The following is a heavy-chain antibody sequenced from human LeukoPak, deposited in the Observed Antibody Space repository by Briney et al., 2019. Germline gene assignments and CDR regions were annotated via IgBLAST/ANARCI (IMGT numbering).Heavy chain of an antibody. D-gene: IGHD6-13*01. CDR3: ARVWSSSWSFFDY. Sequence: SETLSLTCAVYGGSFSGYYWSWIRRPPGKGLEWIGEINHSGSTNYNPSLKSRVTISVDTSKNQFSLKLSSVTAADTAVYYCARVWSSSWSFFDYWGQGTLVTVSS. CDR2: INHSGST. CDR1: GGSFSGYY. J-gene: IGHJ4*02. V-gene: IGHV4-34*01.